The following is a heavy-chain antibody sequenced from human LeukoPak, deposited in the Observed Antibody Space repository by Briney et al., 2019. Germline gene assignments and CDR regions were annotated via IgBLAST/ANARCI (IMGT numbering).Heavy chain of an antibody. D-gene: IGHD3-22*01. CDR3: ARSQGGYYYDSSGYSVSFGY. CDR1: GGTFSSYA. Sequence: SVKVSCKASGGTFSSYAISWVRQAPGQGLEWVGGIIPIFGTANYAQKFQGRVTITTDESTSTAYMELSSLRSEDTAVYYCARSQGGYYYDSSGYSVSFGYWGQGTLVTVSS. V-gene: IGHV1-69*05. J-gene: IGHJ4*02. CDR2: IIPIFGTA.